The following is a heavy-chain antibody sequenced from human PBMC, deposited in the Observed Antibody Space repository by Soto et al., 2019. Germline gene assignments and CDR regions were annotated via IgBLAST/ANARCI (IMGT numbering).Heavy chain of an antibody. CDR2: ISSGSSYI. J-gene: IGHJ6*02. D-gene: IGHD2-15*01. Sequence: EVQLVESGGGLVKPGGSLRLSCAASGFSFSTYSMNWVRQAPGKGLAWVSSISSGSSYIYYAESVKGRFTISRDNTKNSLFLQMNSLRDEDTAIYYCAREEGYWGRMDGWGQGTTVTVSS. CDR3: AREEGYWGRMDG. CDR1: GFSFSTYS. V-gene: IGHV3-21*02.